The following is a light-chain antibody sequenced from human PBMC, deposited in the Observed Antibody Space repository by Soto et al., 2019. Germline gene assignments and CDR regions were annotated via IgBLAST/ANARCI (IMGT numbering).Light chain of an antibody. CDR2: KAS. J-gene: IGKJ4*01. Sequence: PSTLSGSVGDRVTITCRASQTISSWLAWYQQKPGKAPKLLIYKASTLKSGVPSRFSGSGSGTDFTLTISSLQPEDFATYYCQQSYSTPLTFGGGTKVDIK. CDR1: QTISSW. CDR3: QQSYSTPLT. V-gene: IGKV1-5*03.